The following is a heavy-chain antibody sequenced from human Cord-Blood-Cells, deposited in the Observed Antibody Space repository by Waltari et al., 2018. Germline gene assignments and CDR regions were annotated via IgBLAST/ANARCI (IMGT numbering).Heavy chain of an antibody. D-gene: IGHD3-10*01. Sequence: EVQLLESGGGLVQPGGSLRLSCAASGFTFSSHAMSWVRQAPGKGLEWVSAISGSGGSTYYADSVKGRFTISRDNSKNTLYLQMNSLRAEDTAVYYCAKDLYGSGSYYNFDYWGQGTLVTVSS. J-gene: IGHJ4*02. CDR1: GFTFSSHA. V-gene: IGHV3-23*01. CDR2: ISGSGGST. CDR3: AKDLYGSGSYYNFDY.